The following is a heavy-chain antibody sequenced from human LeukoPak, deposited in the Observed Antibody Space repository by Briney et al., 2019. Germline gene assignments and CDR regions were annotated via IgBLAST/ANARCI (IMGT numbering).Heavy chain of an antibody. J-gene: IGHJ3*02. D-gene: IGHD1-26*01. CDR1: GFSFTSYN. Sequence: PGGSLRLSCAASGFSFTSYNFHWVRQAPGKGLQWLGFISYDGNIKYEDSVKGRFTISRDNSKNTLYLQMNSLRDVDTAVYYCVRKSGRYPSDAFDMWGQGTMVTVSS. V-gene: IGHV3-30*03. CDR3: VRKSGRYPSDAFDM. CDR2: ISYDGNIK.